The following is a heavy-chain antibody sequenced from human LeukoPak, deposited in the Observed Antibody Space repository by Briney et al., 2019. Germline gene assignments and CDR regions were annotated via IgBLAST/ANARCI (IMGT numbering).Heavy chain of an antibody. D-gene: IGHD3-22*01. J-gene: IGHJ3*02. CDR3: AREPTYYYDSSGYYSAFDI. CDR1: GFTFSSYW. Sequence: GGSLRLSCAASGFTFSSYWMHWVRQAPGKGLEWVSSISSSSSYIYYADSVKGRFTISRDNAKNSLYLQMNSLRAEDTAVYYCAREPTYYYDSSGYYSAFDIWGQGTMVTVSS. CDR2: ISSSSSYI. V-gene: IGHV3-21*01.